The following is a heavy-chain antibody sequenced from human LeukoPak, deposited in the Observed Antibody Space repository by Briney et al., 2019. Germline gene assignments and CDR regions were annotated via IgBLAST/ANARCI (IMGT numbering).Heavy chain of an antibody. CDR1: GFSLTTSAVG. CDR3: ARTPFDSSGHNCFDP. Sequence: ESGPTLVKPTQTLTLTCTFSGFSLTTSAVGVGWIRQPPGKALEWLARIDWDDDKYYSTSLKTRLTISKDTSKNQVVLTMTNMDPVDTATYYCARTPFDSSGHNCFDPWGQGTLVTVSS. CDR2: IDWDDDK. D-gene: IGHD3-22*01. V-gene: IGHV2-70*11. J-gene: IGHJ5*02.